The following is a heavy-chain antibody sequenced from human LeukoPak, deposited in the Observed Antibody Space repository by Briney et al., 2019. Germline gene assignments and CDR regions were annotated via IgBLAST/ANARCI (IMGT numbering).Heavy chain of an antibody. CDR3: ARAVITFGAPVAKGFDC. D-gene: IGHD3-16*01. V-gene: IGHV1-2*02. J-gene: IGHJ4*02. CDR2: INPNSGGT. Sequence: ASVKVSCKASGYTFTGYYMHWVRQAPGQGLEWMGWINPNSGGTNYAQKFQGRVTMTRDTSISTAYMELSRLRSDDTAVYYCARAVITFGAPVAKGFDCWGRGTLVTVSS. CDR1: GYTFTGYY.